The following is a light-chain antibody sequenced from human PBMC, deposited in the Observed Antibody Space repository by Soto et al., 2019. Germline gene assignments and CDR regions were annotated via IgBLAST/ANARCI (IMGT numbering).Light chain of an antibody. CDR3: QQYKNWPLT. Sequence: EIVMTQSPATLSVSPGGRATLSCRASQSVSSTLAWYQQKPGQAPRLLIYGASTRATGFSARFSGSGSGTECTLTISSLQSEDFAVYYCQQYKNWPLTFGGGTKVEIK. CDR1: QSVSST. V-gene: IGKV3-15*01. CDR2: GAS. J-gene: IGKJ4*01.